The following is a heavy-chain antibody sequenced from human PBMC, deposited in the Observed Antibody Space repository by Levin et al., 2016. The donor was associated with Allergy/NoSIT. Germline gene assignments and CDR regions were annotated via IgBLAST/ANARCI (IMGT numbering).Heavy chain of an antibody. CDR3: ARGRECSGGSCYSPDWFDP. CDR1: GGSISSYY. Sequence: SETLSLTCTVSGGSISSYYWSWIRQPPGKGLEWIGYIYYSGSTNYNPSLKSRVTISVDTSKNQFSLKLSSVTAADTAVYYCARGRECSGGSCYSPDWFDPWGQGTLVTVSS. J-gene: IGHJ5*02. D-gene: IGHD2-15*01. CDR2: IYYSGST. V-gene: IGHV4-59*01.